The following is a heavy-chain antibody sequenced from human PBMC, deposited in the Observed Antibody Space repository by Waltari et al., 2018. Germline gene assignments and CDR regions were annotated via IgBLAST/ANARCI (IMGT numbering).Heavy chain of an antibody. CDR3: ASLPIPYSSGWYRGSFDI. Sequence: QVQLQESGPGLVKPSETLSLTCAVSGYSISSGYYWGWIRQPPGKGLEWIGSIYHSGSTYYNPSLKSRVTISVDTSKNQFSLKLSSVTAADTAVYYCASLPIPYSSGWYRGSFDIWGQGTMVTVSS. CDR2: IYHSGST. J-gene: IGHJ3*02. D-gene: IGHD6-19*01. V-gene: IGHV4-38-2*01. CDR1: GYSISSGYY.